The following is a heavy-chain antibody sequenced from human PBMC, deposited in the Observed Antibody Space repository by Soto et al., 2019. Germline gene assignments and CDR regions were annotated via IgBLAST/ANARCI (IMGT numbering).Heavy chain of an antibody. J-gene: IGHJ4*02. D-gene: IGHD2-15*01. CDR1: GCSISNYY. CDR3: ARRYCSGGSCYSGFDY. Sequence: QVQLQESGPGLVKPSETLSLTCTVSGCSISNYYWSWIRQPPGKGLEWIGYIYYSGSTNYNPSLKRRVTISVDTSKNQFSLKLGSVTAADTAVYYCARRYCSGGSCYSGFDYWGQGTLVTVSS. V-gene: IGHV4-59*01. CDR2: IYYSGST.